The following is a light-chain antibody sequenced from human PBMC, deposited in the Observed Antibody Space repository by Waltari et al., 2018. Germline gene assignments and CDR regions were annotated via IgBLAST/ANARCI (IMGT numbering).Light chain of an antibody. Sequence: EIVLTHSPRPLFLSPGESHPLSCRASQSISRTLAWYQQKPGQAPSLLIYAASTRATGIPDRFSGSGSGTDFRLTISRLEPEDFAVYYCQHYVRLPVTFGQGTKVEIK. CDR2: AAS. V-gene: IGKV3-20*01. CDR3: QHYVRLPVT. J-gene: IGKJ1*01. CDR1: QSISRT.